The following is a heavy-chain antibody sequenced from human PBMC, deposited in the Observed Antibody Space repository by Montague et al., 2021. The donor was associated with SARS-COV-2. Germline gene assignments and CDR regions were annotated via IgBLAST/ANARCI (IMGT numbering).Heavy chain of an antibody. CDR1: GGSTDSYY. Sequence: SETLSLTCTVSGGSTDSYYWSWLRQPPGKGLEWIGYIYYRGTTNYSPSLESRVTMSVDTSKNQFSLNLSSVTAADTAMYYCARELQYNWFDPWGQGTLVTVSS. CDR2: IYYRGTT. V-gene: IGHV4-59*01. J-gene: IGHJ5*02. CDR3: ARELQYNWFDP. D-gene: IGHD2-21*02.